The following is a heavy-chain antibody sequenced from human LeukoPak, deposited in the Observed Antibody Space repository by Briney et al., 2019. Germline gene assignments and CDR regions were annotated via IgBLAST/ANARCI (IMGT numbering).Heavy chain of an antibody. D-gene: IGHD5-18*01. CDR1: GFTFSSYA. V-gene: IGHV3-23*01. CDR3: AKRIQSAMATGY. Sequence: GGSLRLSCAASGFTFSSYAMSWVRQAPGKGLEWVSIISGSGTSTDYADSVKGRFTISRDNSKNTLYLQMNSLRAEDTAVYYCAKRIQSAMATGYWGQGTLVTVSS. J-gene: IGHJ4*02. CDR2: ISGSGTST.